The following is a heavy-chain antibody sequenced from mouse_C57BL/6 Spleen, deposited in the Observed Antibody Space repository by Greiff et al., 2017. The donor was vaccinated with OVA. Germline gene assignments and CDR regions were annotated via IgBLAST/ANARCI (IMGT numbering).Heavy chain of an antibody. V-gene: IGHV5-17*01. D-gene: IGHD2-2*01. CDR1: GFTFSDYG. Sequence: EVMLVESGGGLVKPGGSLKLSCAASGFTFSDYGMHWVRQAPEKGLEWVAYISSGSSTIYYADTVKGRFTISRDNAKNTLFLQMTSLRSEDTAMYYCAREAYGYDDSYAMDYWGQGTSVTVSS. CDR2: ISSGSSTI. J-gene: IGHJ4*01. CDR3: AREAYGYDDSYAMDY.